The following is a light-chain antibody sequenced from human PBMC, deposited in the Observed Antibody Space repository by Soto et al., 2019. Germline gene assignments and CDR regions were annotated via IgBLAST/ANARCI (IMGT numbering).Light chain of an antibody. Sequence: DIPMTQSPSALSASVGDRVSITCRASQSIGYWLAWYQQKPGKAPKVLIYKTSTLGDGVPSRFSGSGSGTEFTLTINSLQPDDFATYYCQEYDSWTFGQGTKVE. J-gene: IGKJ1*01. CDR3: QEYDSWT. CDR2: KTS. V-gene: IGKV1-5*03. CDR1: QSIGYW.